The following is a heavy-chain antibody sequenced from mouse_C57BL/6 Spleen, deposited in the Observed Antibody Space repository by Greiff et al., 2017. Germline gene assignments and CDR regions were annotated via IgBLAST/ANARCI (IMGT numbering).Heavy chain of an antibody. J-gene: IGHJ2*01. D-gene: IGHD3-2*02. CDR3: TRKKSSGYLYYFDY. CDR2: IDPETGGT. CDR1: GYTFTDYE. V-gene: IGHV1-15*01. Sequence: VKLVESGAELVRPGASVTLSCKASGYTFTDYEMHWVKQTPVHGLEWIGAIDPETGGTAYNQKFKGKAILTADKSSSTAYMELRSLTSEDSAVYYCTRKKSSGYLYYFDYWGQGTTLTVSS.